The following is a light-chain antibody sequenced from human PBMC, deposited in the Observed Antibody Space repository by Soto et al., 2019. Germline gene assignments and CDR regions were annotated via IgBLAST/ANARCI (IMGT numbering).Light chain of an antibody. CDR3: QQGYSTPIT. Sequence: DVHMTQSPASPSASVGDRVTITCRASQSISSYLNWYQQKTGKAHKXLIYAASNLQSGVPSRFSVIVSGTDFALNLGRLQPEDGATYYGQQGYSTPITFAQGTRL. CDR2: AAS. CDR1: QSISSY. V-gene: IGKV1-39*01. J-gene: IGKJ5*01.